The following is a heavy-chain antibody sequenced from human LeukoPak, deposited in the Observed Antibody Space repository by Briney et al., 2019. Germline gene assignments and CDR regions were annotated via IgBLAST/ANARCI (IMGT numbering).Heavy chain of an antibody. J-gene: IGHJ4*02. D-gene: IGHD3-10*01. V-gene: IGHV3-64D*06. Sequence: GGSLRLSCSASGFTFSSYAMHWVRQAPGKGLEYVSAISSNGGSTYYADSVKGRFTISRDNSKNTLYLQMSSLRAEDTAVYYCVKDLGMVRGVKQTDCWGQGTLVTVSS. CDR1: GFTFSSYA. CDR3: VKDLGMVRGVKQTDC. CDR2: ISSNGGST.